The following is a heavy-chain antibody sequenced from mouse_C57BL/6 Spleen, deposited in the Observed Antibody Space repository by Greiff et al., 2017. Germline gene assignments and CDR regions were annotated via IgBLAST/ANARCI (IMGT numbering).Heavy chain of an antibody. V-gene: IGHV1-72*01. CDR1: GYTFTSYW. Sequence: VQLQQSGAELVKPGASVKLSCKASGYTFTSYWMHWVKQRPGRGLAWIGWIYPNSGGTKYNEKFKSKATLTVDKSSSTAYMQLSSLTAADSAVYYCAREVFAYWGQGTLVTVSA. CDR2: IYPNSGGT. J-gene: IGHJ3*01. CDR3: AREVFAY.